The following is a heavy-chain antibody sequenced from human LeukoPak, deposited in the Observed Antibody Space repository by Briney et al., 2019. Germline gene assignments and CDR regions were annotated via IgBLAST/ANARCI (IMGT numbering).Heavy chain of an antibody. Sequence: GGSLRLSCAASGFTYGFTFSKYWMSWARQAPGKGLEWVSGISGSGGSTYYADSVKGRFTISRDNAKNTLYLQMNGLRAEDTAVYYCAGSYNNYYYYYMDVWGKGTTVTVSS. J-gene: IGHJ6*03. CDR1: GFTYGFTFSKYW. V-gene: IGHV3-23*01. CDR3: AGSYNNYYYYYMDV. CDR2: ISGSGGST. D-gene: IGHD1-1*01.